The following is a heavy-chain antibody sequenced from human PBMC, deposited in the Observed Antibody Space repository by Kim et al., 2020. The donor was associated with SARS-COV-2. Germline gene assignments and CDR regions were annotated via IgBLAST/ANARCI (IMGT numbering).Heavy chain of an antibody. CDR2: ISYDGSNK. CDR1: GFTFSSYA. D-gene: IGHD2-15*01. V-gene: IGHV3-30-3*01. CDR3: ARAWGPVVDWYFDL. Sequence: GGSLRLSCAASGFTFSSYAMHWVRQAPGKGLEWVAVISYDGSNKYYADSVKGRFTISRDNSKNTLYLQMNSLRAEDTAVYYCARAWGPVVDWYFDLWGRGTLVTVSS. J-gene: IGHJ2*01.